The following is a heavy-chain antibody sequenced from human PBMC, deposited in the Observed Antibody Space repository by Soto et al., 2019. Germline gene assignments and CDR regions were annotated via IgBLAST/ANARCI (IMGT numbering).Heavy chain of an antibody. CDR2: INPNGGVT. Sequence: QVQLVQSGAEVRKPGASVTVSCRSSGDSFNDYYIHWVRQAPGQGFEWMGWINPNGGVTKYAQKFKGWVSMTRDTSIRTVYMQLSSLRSDDTAVYYCARESGGATATLDYYYFYMDVWGTGTTVTVSS. D-gene: IGHD5-12*01. CDR1: GDSFNDYY. J-gene: IGHJ6*03. CDR3: ARESGGATATLDYYYFYMDV. V-gene: IGHV1-2*04.